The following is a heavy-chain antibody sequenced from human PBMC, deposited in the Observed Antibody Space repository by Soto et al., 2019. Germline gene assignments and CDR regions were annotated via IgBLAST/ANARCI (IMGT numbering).Heavy chain of an antibody. CDR1: GFTFSSYA. CDR3: AKVFYYYDSSGYYYFDY. J-gene: IGHJ4*02. Sequence: EVQLLESGGGLVQPGGSLRLSCAASGFTFSSYAVSWVRQAPGKGPEWISSISGSGSTIYYADSVKGRFIISRDNSKNTLYLQMSSLRAEDTAVYYCAKVFYYYDSSGYYYFDYWGQGTLVTVSS. D-gene: IGHD3-22*01. V-gene: IGHV3-23*01. CDR2: ISGSGSTI.